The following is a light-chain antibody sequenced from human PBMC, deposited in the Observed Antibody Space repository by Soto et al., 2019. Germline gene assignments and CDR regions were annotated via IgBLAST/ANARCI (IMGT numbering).Light chain of an antibody. V-gene: IGLV1-40*01. CDR1: SSNIGANND. Sequence: QSVLTQPPSVSGAPGQRITISCTGSSSNIGANNDVHWYRQLPGTPPNLLIYGNTNRPSGVPDRFSGSRSGTSASLAITGLQAEDESDYYCQSYDNSLRTSVFGGGTKLTVL. CDR2: GNT. CDR3: QSYDNSLRTSV. J-gene: IGLJ2*01.